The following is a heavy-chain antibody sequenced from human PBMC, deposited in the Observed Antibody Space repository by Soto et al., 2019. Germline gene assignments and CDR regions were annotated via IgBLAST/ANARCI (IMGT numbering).Heavy chain of an antibody. V-gene: IGHV3-48*02. CDR3: AREGNCSSASCYVTGVDY. Sequence: EVQLVESGGGLVQPGGSLRLSCEASGFTFSSYSMNWVRQAPGKGLEWVSYISSSSSTIYYADSVKGRFTISRDNAKNSLYLQMNSLRDEDTAVYYCAREGNCSSASCYVTGVDYWGQGTLVTVSS. J-gene: IGHJ4*02. CDR1: GFTFSSYS. CDR2: ISSSSSTI. D-gene: IGHD2-2*01.